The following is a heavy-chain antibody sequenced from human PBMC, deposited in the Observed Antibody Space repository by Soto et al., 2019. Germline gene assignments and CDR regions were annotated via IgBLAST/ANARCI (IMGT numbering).Heavy chain of an antibody. Sequence: LKISFKGSGYSFTSYWIGWVRQMPGKGLEWMGIIYPGDSDTRYSPSFQGQVTISADKSISTAYLQWSSLKASDTAMYYCARKGPNYYDSSGYSGDFDYWGQGTLVTVSS. CDR3: ARKGPNYYDSSGYSGDFDY. CDR2: IYPGDSDT. D-gene: IGHD3-22*01. CDR1: GYSFTSYW. V-gene: IGHV5-51*01. J-gene: IGHJ4*02.